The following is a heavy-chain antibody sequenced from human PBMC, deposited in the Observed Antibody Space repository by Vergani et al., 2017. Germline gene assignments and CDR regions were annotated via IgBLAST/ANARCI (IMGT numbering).Heavy chain of an antibody. CDR3: ARRGLNYSNYVVPRGGYMDV. CDR1: GGSFSGYY. V-gene: IGHV4-34*02. CDR2: MNHSGST. D-gene: IGHD4-11*01. Sequence: QVQLQQWGAGLLKPSETLSLTCAVYGGSFSGYYWSWIRQPPGKGLDWIGEMNHSGSTNYNPSLKSRVTISVDTSKNQFSLKLSSVTAADTAVYYCARRGLNYSNYVVPRGGYMDVWGKGTTVTVSS. J-gene: IGHJ6*03.